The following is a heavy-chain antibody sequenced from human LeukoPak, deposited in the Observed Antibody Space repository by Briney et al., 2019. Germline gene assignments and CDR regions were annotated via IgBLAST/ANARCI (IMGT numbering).Heavy chain of an antibody. V-gene: IGHV3-23*01. J-gene: IGHJ4*02. D-gene: IGHD1-26*01. CDR1: GFTFNIHG. CDR2: IGPSGEKT. Sequence: PGGTLRLSCAASGFTFNIHGMNWVRQAPGKGPEWVSGIGPSGEKTYYADSVKGRFTISRDNSEKTVYLQMNSLRAEDTAVYYCAKGIVDFPYWGQGTLVTVSS. CDR3: AKGIVDFPY.